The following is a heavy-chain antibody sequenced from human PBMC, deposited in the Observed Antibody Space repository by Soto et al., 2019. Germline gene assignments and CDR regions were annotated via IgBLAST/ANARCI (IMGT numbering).Heavy chain of an antibody. CDR2: ISAYNGNT. Sequence: GASVKVSCKDSGYTFTSYGISWVRQAPGQGLEWMGWISAYNGNTNYAQKLQGRVTMTTDTSTSTAYMELRSLRSEDTAVYYCARESSQYYSDYWSQGTLVTVSS. J-gene: IGHJ4*02. D-gene: IGHD6-6*01. V-gene: IGHV1-18*01. CDR1: GYTFTSYG. CDR3: ARESSQYYSDY.